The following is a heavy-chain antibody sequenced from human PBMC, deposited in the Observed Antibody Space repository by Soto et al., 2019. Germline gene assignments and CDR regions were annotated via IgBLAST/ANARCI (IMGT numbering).Heavy chain of an antibody. V-gene: IGHV3-33*01. CDR3: ARDLLWFGELYNWFDP. Sequence: QVQLVESGGGVVQPGRSLRLSRAASGFTFSSYGMHWVRQAPGKGLEWVAVIWYDGSNKYYADSVKGRFTISRDNSKNTLYLQMNSLRAEDTAVYYCARDLLWFGELYNWFDPWGQGTLVTVSS. CDR2: IWYDGSNK. CDR1: GFTFSSYG. J-gene: IGHJ5*02. D-gene: IGHD3-10*01.